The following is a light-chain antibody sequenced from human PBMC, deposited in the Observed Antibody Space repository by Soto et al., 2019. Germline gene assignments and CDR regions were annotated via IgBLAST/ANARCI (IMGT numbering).Light chain of an antibody. CDR1: SSDVGGYNY. J-gene: IGLJ2*01. CDR3: SSYAGTSNP. CDR2: EVT. V-gene: IGLV2-8*01. Sequence: QSALTQPPSASGSLGQSVTISCTGTSSDVGGYNYVSWYQQYPGKAPKLIIYEVTKRPSGVPDRFSGSKSGNTASLTVSGLQAEDEADYFCSSYAGTSNPFGGGTQLTVL.